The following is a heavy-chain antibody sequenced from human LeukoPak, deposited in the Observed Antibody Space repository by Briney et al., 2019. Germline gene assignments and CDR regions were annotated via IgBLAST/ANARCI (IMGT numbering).Heavy chain of an antibody. D-gene: IGHD3-3*01. Sequence: GGSLRLSCAASGFTFSSYSMNWVRQAPGKGLEWVSSISSSISYIYYADSVKGRFTISRDNAKNSLYLQMNSLRAEDTAVYYCARDYYDFWSGYYLNLNYYYYGMDVWGQGTTVTVSS. V-gene: IGHV3-21*01. J-gene: IGHJ6*02. CDR2: ISSSISYI. CDR3: ARDYYDFWSGYYLNLNYYYYGMDV. CDR1: GFTFSSYS.